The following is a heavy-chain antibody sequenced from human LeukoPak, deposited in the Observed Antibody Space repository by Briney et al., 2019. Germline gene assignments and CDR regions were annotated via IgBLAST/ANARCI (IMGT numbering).Heavy chain of an antibody. J-gene: IGHJ6*03. CDR3: ARADVIVGATKLDYYYYMDV. V-gene: IGHV1-18*01. CDR2: ISAYSGNT. D-gene: IGHD1-26*01. CDR1: GYTFTSYS. Sequence: ASVKVSCKASGYTFTSYSITWVRQAPGQGLEWMGWISAYSGNTNYAQKFQGRVTITADESTSTAYMELSSLRSEDTAVYYCARADVIVGATKLDYYYYMDVWGKGTTVTISS.